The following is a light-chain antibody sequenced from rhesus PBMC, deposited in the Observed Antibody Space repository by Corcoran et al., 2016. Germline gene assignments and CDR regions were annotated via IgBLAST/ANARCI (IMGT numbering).Light chain of an antibody. CDR1: QSISSW. V-gene: IGKV1-16*01. CDR2: KAS. Sequence: DIQMTQSPSSLSASVGDKVTITCQASQSISSWLAWYPQKPGKAPKPLIYKASMLESGGPSRFSGSGAGTDFTLTISSLQPEDCATYYCQQYNSAPWTFGQGTKVEIK. CDR3: QQYNSAPWT. J-gene: IGKJ1*01.